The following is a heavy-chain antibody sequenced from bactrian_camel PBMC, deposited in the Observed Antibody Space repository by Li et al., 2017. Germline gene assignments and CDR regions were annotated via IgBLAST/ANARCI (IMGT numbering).Heavy chain of an antibody. CDR1: GYSYY. CDR3: AAGCPIWTGLLSGD. D-gene: IGHD6*01. V-gene: IGHV3S44*01. CDR2: IGADGTA. J-gene: IGHJ4*01. Sequence: DVQLVESGGGSVQPGGSLRLSCASSGYSYYMAWFRQTPEKERQGVARIGADGTASYGDFVKGRFTISKDNTKNTLTLQMNSLKPEDTAMYYCAAGCPIWTGLLSGDWGQGTQVTVS.